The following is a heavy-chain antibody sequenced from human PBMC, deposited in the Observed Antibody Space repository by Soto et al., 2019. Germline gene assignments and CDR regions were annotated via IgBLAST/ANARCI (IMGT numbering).Heavy chain of an antibody. D-gene: IGHD5-12*01. V-gene: IGHV3-11*05. Sequence: QVQLVESGGGLIKPGGSLRLSCAASGFTLSDYYMSWIRQAPGKGLEWVSYISSSSSYTNYADSVKGRFTISRDNAKNSLYLQMNSLRAEDTAVYYCARERNGYNSIFDYWGQGTLVTVSS. CDR2: ISSSSSYT. CDR1: GFTLSDYY. J-gene: IGHJ4*02. CDR3: ARERNGYNSIFDY.